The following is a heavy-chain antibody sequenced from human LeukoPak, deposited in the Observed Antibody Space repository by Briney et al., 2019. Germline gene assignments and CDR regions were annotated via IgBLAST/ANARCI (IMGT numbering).Heavy chain of an antibody. CDR1: RYTFSSYD. CDR2: MNPNTGRT. J-gene: IGHJ4*02. D-gene: IGHD2-21*02. Sequence: ASVKVSCKASRYTFSSYDINWVREAAGQGLEWMGWMNPNTGRTGFAQKFQGRLTMTRDTSISTAYMELSSLRSEDTAVYYCARAGYCGGDCSYFDYWGQGTLVTVSS. V-gene: IGHV1-8*01. CDR3: ARAGYCGGDCSYFDY.